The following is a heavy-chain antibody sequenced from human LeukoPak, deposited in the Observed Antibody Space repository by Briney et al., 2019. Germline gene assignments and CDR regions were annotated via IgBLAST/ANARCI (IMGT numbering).Heavy chain of an antibody. V-gene: IGHV1-8*01. D-gene: IGHD3-3*01. CDR1: VYTFPRYD. Sequence: SGVTVSCMGCVYTFPRYDMHELRPATGQGREWVGWMNPNRGKTGYAQKFQGRVTMTRNNSRRTAYIEVSSLRSEDTAVYYCARGRNPWRFGVVTQTRKWFDPWGQGTVVTVSS. CDR2: MNPNRGKT. J-gene: IGHJ5*02. CDR3: ARGRNPWRFGVVTQTRKWFDP.